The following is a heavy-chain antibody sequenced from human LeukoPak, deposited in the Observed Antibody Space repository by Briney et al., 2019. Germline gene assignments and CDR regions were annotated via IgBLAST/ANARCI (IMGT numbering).Heavy chain of an antibody. CDR2: IDVRGKST. D-gene: IGHD1-1*01. CDR1: GYSFTSHY. Sequence: ASVTVSCMASGYSFTSHYMHWLRQAPGQGLEGMGLIDVRGKSTIYAEKFQGRTTMTTAMSTTTDYMALSSLKSDHTAVYYCATDNAIPERGWWFAPWSQGTLVTV. V-gene: IGHV1-46*01. CDR3: ATDNAIPERGWWFAP. J-gene: IGHJ5*02.